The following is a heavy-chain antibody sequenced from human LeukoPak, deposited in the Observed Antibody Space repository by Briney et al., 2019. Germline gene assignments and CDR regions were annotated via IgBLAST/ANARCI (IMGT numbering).Heavy chain of an antibody. Sequence: PGGSLRLSCAASGFTFSSYWMSWVRQAPGKGLERVANIKQDGSEKYYVESVKGRFTISRDSAKSSLYLQMNSPRDEDTAVYYCAREGYDSTGYYDWGQGTLVTVSS. V-gene: IGHV3-7*05. CDR1: GFTFSSYW. CDR2: IKQDGSEK. CDR3: AREGYDSTGYYD. J-gene: IGHJ4*02. D-gene: IGHD3-22*01.